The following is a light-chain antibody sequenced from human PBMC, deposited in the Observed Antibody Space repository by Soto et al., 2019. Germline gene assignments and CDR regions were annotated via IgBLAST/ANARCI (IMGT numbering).Light chain of an antibody. V-gene: IGKV1-39*01. CDR2: HTS. J-gene: IGKJ2*03. Sequence: DIQMTQSPSSLSASVGDRVTITCRASPYIDRHLHWYQQRPGKAPNLLISHTSSLQSGGQARFSCSGSRTDFTLTISSLQREDFSTYNCQQSHITQYSFGQGTTLEI. CDR3: QQSHITQYS. CDR1: PYIDRH.